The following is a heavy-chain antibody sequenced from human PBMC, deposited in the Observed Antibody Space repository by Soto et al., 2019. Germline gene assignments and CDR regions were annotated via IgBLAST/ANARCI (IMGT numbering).Heavy chain of an antibody. CDR1: GFTFSSYG. J-gene: IGHJ4*02. CDR2: IWYDGSNK. D-gene: IGHD3-22*01. V-gene: IGHV3-33*01. CDR3: ARDLYDSSGYYYY. Sequence: QVQLVESGGGVVQPGRSLRLSCAASGFTFSSYGMHWVRQAPGKGLEWVAVIWYDGSNKYYADSVKGRFTISRDNSENTLYLQMNSLRAEDTAVYYCARDLYDSSGYYYYWGQGTLVTVSS.